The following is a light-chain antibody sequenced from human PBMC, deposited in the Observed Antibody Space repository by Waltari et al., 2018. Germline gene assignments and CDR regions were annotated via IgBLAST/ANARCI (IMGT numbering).Light chain of an antibody. CDR2: RNN. CDR1: NSNVGSNS. Sequence: QSVLTQPPSASGTPGQRVTIPCSGSNSNVGSNSVNWYQQVPGTAPKLLIYRNNQRPSGVPDRFSGSKSGTSASLAISGLQSEDEADYYCAAWDYSLDGHVLFGGGTKLTVL. V-gene: IGLV1-44*01. J-gene: IGLJ2*01. CDR3: AAWDYSLDGHVL.